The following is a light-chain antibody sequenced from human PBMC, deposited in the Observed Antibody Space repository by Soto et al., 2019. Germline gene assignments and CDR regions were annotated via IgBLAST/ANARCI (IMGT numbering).Light chain of an antibody. Sequence: IVLTQSPGSLSFSPGERATLSCRASHSVSSSYLAWYQQKPGQAPRLLIYGASRRATGIPDRLSGSGSGTDFTLTISSLQSEDFAVYFCQNYKYWPSTFGQGT. CDR2: GAS. CDR1: HSVSSSY. V-gene: IGKV3-20*01. CDR3: QNYKYWPST. J-gene: IGKJ2*01.